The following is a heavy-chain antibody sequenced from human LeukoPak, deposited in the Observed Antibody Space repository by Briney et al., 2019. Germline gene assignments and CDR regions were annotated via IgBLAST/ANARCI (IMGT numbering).Heavy chain of an antibody. Sequence: GGSLRLSCAASGFTFSNAWMSWVRQAPGKWLEWVGRIKSKTDGGTTDYAAPVKGRFTISRDDSKNTLYLQMNSLKTEDTAVYYCTTDSVSYAPDAFDIWGQGTMVTVSS. V-gene: IGHV3-15*01. CDR3: TTDSVSYAPDAFDI. CDR1: GFTFSNAW. CDR2: IKSKTDGGTT. D-gene: IGHD1-26*01. J-gene: IGHJ3*02.